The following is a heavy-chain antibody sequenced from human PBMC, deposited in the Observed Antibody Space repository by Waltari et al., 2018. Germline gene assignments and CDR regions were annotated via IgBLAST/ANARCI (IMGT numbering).Heavy chain of an antibody. J-gene: IGHJ5*02. D-gene: IGHD3-10*01. CDR2: IYSGGST. CDR3: ARVSWFGDRRGWFDP. CDR1: GFTVSSHY. V-gene: IGHV3-53*01. Sequence: EVQLVESGGGLIPPGGSLSPSCAASGFTVSSHYMSWARQAPGKGLEWVSVIYSGGSTYYADSVKGRFTISRDNSKNTLYLQMNSLRAEDTAVYYCARVSWFGDRRGWFDPWGQGTLVTVSS.